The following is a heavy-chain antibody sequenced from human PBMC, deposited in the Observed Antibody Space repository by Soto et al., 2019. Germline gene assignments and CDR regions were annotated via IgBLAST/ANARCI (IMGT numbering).Heavy chain of an antibody. CDR2: FDPEDGET. CDR3: ATQPRVYDSSGYYLGAFDI. J-gene: IGHJ3*02. Sequence: ASVKVSCKVSGYTLTELSMHWVRQAPGKGLEWMGGFDPEDGETIYAQKFQGRVTMTEDTSTDTAYMELSSLRSEDTAVYYCATQPRVYDSSGYYLGAFDIWGQGTMVTVSS. D-gene: IGHD3-22*01. V-gene: IGHV1-24*01. CDR1: GYTLTELS.